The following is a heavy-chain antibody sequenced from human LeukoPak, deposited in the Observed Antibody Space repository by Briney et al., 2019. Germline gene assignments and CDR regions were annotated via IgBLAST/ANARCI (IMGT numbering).Heavy chain of an antibody. CDR1: GDSFSSNSAE. Sequence: KISQTLSLTCVISGDSFSSNSAEWHWIRQSPSRGLEWLGRTYYRSKWFTDSAPSVKGRITITPASSKYQFSLEFDSVTPGYTPFYYCADWRPNWGLGTRVTVSS. J-gene: IGHJ1*01. CDR3: ADWRPN. D-gene: IGHD1-1*01. V-gene: IGHV6-1*01. CDR2: TYYRSKWFT.